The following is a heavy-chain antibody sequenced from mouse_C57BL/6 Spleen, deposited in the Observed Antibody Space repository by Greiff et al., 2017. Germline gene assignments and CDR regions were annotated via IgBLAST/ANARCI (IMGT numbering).Heavy chain of an antibody. CDR1: GYTFTSYW. Sequence: VQLQQPGAELVKPGASVKMSCKASGYTFTSYWITWVKQRPGQGLEWIGDIYPGSGSTNYNEKFKSKATLTVDTSSSTAYMQLSSLTSEDSAVYYCARPSTVVADFDYWGQGTTLTVSS. CDR3: ARPSTVVADFDY. V-gene: IGHV1-55*01. D-gene: IGHD1-1*01. J-gene: IGHJ2*01. CDR2: IYPGSGST.